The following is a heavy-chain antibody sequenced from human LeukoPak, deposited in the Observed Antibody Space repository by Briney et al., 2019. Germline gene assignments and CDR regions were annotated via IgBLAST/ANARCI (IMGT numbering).Heavy chain of an antibody. Sequence: SVKVSCKASGGTFSSYAISWVRQAPGQGLEWMGRIIPIFGTANYAQKFQGRVTITTDESTSTAHMELSSLRSEDTAVYYCARDLSYCGGDCFRGGFDYCGQGTLVTVSS. J-gene: IGHJ4*02. V-gene: IGHV1-69*05. D-gene: IGHD2-21*02. CDR1: GGTFSSYA. CDR2: IIPIFGTA. CDR3: ARDLSYCGGDCFRGGFDY.